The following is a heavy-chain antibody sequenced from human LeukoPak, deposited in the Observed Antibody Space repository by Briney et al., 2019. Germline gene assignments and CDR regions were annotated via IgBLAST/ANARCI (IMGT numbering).Heavy chain of an antibody. CDR1: GDTFSRYA. Sequence: GASVKVSCKASGDTFSRYAISWVRQAPGQGLKWMGGIIPIFGTADYAQKLQGRVTITADESTSTAYMELSSLRSEDTAVYYCARGRPYAFDIWGQGTMVTVSS. CDR2: IIPIFGTA. CDR3: ARGRPYAFDI. V-gene: IGHV1-69*13. J-gene: IGHJ3*02.